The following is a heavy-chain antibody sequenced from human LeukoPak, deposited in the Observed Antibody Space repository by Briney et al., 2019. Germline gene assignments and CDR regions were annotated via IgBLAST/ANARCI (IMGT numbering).Heavy chain of an antibody. D-gene: IGHD1-26*01. CDR3: ASYSGSYYSAFDI. J-gene: IGHJ3*02. CDR1: VGSISSGSYY. Sequence: SQTLSLTCTVSVGSISSGSYYWSWIRQPAGKGLEWIVRIYTSGSTNYNPSLKSRVTISVDTSKNQFSLKLSSVTAADTAVYYCASYSGSYYSAFDIWGQGTMVTVSS. V-gene: IGHV4-61*02. CDR2: IYTSGST.